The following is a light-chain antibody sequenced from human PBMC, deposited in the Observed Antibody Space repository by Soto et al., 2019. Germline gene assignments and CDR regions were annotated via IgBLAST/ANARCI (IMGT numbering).Light chain of an antibody. J-gene: IGLJ2*01. V-gene: IGLV2-8*01. Sequence: QSALTQPPSASGSPGQSVAISCTGTSSDIGAYKFVSWYQQHPGKAPKLIIYEVSIRPPGVPDRFSGSKSGNTASLTVSGLLAEDEADYYCSLYAGTNSVVFGGGTKLTVL. CDR3: SLYAGTNSVV. CDR2: EVS. CDR1: SSDIGAYKF.